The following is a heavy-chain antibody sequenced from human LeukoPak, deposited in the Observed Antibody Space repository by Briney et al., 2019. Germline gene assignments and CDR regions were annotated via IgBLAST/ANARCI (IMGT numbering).Heavy chain of an antibody. J-gene: IGHJ4*02. D-gene: IGHD1-26*01. V-gene: IGHV1-3*01. CDR2: INAGNGNT. CDR3: ATYSGSYQIDY. CDR1: GYTFTSYA. Sequence: ASVTVSCTASGYTFTSYAMHWVRQAPGQRLEWMGWINAGNGNTKYSQKFQGRVTITRDTSASTAYMELSSLRSEDTAVYYCATYSGSYQIDYWGQGTLVTVSS.